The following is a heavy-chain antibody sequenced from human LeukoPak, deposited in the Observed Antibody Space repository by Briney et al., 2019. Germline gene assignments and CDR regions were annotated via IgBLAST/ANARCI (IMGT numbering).Heavy chain of an antibody. J-gene: IGHJ4*02. Sequence: ASVKVSCKASGYTFTSYGISWVRQAPGQGLEWMGWISAYNGNTNYAQKLQGRVTITTDTSTSTAYMALRSLRSDDTAVYYCARVRTVRMVRGVIITGDYFDYWGQGTLVTVSS. CDR3: ARVRTVRMVRGVIITGDYFDY. V-gene: IGHV1-18*01. D-gene: IGHD3-10*01. CDR2: ISAYNGNT. CDR1: GYTFTSYG.